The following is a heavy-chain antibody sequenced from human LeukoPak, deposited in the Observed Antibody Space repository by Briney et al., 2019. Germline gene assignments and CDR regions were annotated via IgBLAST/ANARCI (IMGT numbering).Heavy chain of an antibody. CDR3: ARDPKTGTYYYDSSWFDP. CDR2: ISGYNGNT. V-gene: IGHV1-18*01. D-gene: IGHD3-22*01. J-gene: IGHJ5*02. CDR1: GYTFTSYG. Sequence: ASVKVSCKASGYTFTSYGISWVRQAPGQGLEWMGWISGYNGNTNYAERVQGRVTMTTDTSTSTAYMELRSLTSDDTAVYYRARDPKTGTYYYDSSWFDPWGQGTLVTVSS.